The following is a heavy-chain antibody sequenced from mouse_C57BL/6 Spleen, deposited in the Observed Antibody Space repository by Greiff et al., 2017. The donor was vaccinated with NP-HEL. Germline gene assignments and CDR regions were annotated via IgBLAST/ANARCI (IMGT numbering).Heavy chain of an antibody. J-gene: IGHJ4*01. CDR1: GYTFTSYW. V-gene: IGHV1-59*01. CDR2: IDPSDSYT. D-gene: IGHD1-1*01. Sequence: QVQLQQPGAELVRPGTSVKLSCKASGYTFTSYWMHWVKQRPGQGLEWIGVIDPSDSYTNYNQKFKGKATLTVDTSSSTAYMQLSSLTSEDSAVYYCARGVITPVVYDYAMGYWGQGTSVTVSS. CDR3: ARGVITPVVYDYAMGY.